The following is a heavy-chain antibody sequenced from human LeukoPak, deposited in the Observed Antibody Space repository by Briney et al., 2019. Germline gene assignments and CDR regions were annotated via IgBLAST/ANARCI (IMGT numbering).Heavy chain of an antibody. D-gene: IGHD6-19*01. CDR2: IIPIFGTA. Sequence: SVKVSCKASGGTFSSYAISWVRQAPGHRLEWMGGIIPIFGTANYAQKFQGRVTITADESTSTAYMELSSLRSEDTAVYYCARGSSGWYNWFDPWGQGTLVTVSS. CDR1: GGTFSSYA. CDR3: ARGSSGWYNWFDP. J-gene: IGHJ5*02. V-gene: IGHV1-69*01.